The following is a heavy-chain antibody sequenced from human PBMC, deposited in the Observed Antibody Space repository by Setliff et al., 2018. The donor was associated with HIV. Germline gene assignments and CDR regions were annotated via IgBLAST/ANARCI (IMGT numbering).Heavy chain of an antibody. Sequence: GGSLRLSCAASGFTFSFYGMHWVRQAPGKGLEWVAFIRYDDSYKFYADSVKGRFTISRDNSKNTLYLQMNSLRAEDTAVYYCARDKGPNLLDYWGQGTLVTVSS. CDR3: ARDKGPNLLDY. CDR2: IRYDDSYK. J-gene: IGHJ4*02. CDR1: GFTFSFYG. D-gene: IGHD2-8*01. V-gene: IGHV3-30*02.